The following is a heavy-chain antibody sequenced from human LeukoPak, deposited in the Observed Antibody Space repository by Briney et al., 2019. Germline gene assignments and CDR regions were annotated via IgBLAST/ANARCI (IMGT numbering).Heavy chain of an antibody. CDR2: ISSSSSYI. J-gene: IGHJ2*01. V-gene: IGHV3-21*01. Sequence: PGGSLRLSCAASGFTFSSYSMNWVRQAPGKGLEWVSSISSSSSYIYYADSVKGRFTISRDNAKNSLYLQMNSLRAEDTAVYYCAREKIDYGGFYWYFDLWGRGTLVTVSS. CDR3: AREKIDYGGFYWYFDL. CDR1: GFTFSSYS. D-gene: IGHD4-23*01.